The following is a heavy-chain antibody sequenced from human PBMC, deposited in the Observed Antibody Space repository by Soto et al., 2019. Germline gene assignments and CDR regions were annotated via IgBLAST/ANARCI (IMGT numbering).Heavy chain of an antibody. V-gene: IGHV3-21*01. J-gene: IGHJ4*02. CDR3: ARDPGIYDILINHFDY. Sequence: EVQLVESGGGLVKPGGSLRLSCAASGFTFSSYAMTWVRQAPGKGPEWVSSVSSSSNYIYYADSVEGRFTISRDNAKSSLFLQMNSLRAEDTAVYYCARDPGIYDILINHFDYWDRGTLVTVSS. CDR1: GFTFSSYA. CDR2: VSSSSNYI. D-gene: IGHD3-9*01.